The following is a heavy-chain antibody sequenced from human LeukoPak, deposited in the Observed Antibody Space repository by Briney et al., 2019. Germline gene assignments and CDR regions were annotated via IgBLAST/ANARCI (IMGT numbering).Heavy chain of an antibody. CDR1: GYTFTSYG. D-gene: IGHD3-3*01. J-gene: IGHJ4*02. CDR2: ISAYNGNT. V-gene: IGHV1-18*01. Sequence: GASVKVSCKASGYTFTSYGISWVRQAPGQGLEWMGWISAYNGNTNYAQKLQGRVTMTTDTSTSTAYMELRSPRSDDTAVYYCARDTLRFLEWLSDFDYWGQGTLVTVSS. CDR3: ARDTLRFLEWLSDFDY.